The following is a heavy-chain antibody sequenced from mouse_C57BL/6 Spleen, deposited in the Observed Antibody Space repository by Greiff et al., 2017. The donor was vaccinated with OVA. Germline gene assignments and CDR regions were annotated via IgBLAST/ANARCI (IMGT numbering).Heavy chain of an antibody. CDR2: IYPGSGST. V-gene: IGHV1-55*01. J-gene: IGHJ4*01. CDR3: ARDSSGPRAMDY. Sequence: QVQLQQSGAELVKPGASVKMSCKASGYTFTSYWITWVKQRPGQGLEWIGDIYPGSGSTNYNEKFKSKATLTVDTSSSTAYMQLSSLTSEDSAVYYCARDSSGPRAMDYWGQGTSVTVSS. CDR1: GYTFTSYW. D-gene: IGHD3-2*02.